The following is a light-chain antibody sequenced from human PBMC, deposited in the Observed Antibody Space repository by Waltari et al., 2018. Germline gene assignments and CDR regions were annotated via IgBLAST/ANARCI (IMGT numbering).Light chain of an antibody. CDR1: SRAVGGSTY. J-gene: IGLJ2*01. CDR2: DVS. Sequence: QSALTQPASVSGSPGQPITLPFTGTSRAVGGSTYFSWYHQHPGKAPKFIIYDVSKRPSGVSNRFSGSKSGNTASLTISGLQAEDEADYYCCSYAGSSTPVIFGGGTKLTVL. CDR3: CSYAGSSTPVI. V-gene: IGLV2-23*02.